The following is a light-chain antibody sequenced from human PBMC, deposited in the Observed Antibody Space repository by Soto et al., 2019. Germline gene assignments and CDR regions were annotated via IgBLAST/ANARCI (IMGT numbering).Light chain of an antibody. Sequence: QSVLTQPASVSGSPGQSITISCTGTSSDIGGYNFVSWYQQHPGKAPKLMIFEVSKRPSGVSNRFSGSKSGNTASLTISGLRAEDEADYYCSSYTSSTTNVFGTGTKVTVL. V-gene: IGLV2-14*01. CDR2: EVS. J-gene: IGLJ1*01. CDR3: SSYTSSTTNV. CDR1: SSDIGGYNF.